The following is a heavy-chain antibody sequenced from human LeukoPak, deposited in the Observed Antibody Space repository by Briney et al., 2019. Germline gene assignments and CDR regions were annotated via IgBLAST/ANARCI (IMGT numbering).Heavy chain of an antibody. CDR3: ARATRNGYDY. J-gene: IGHJ4*02. Sequence: GGSLRLSCAASGFTFRIYSMNWVRQAPGRGLEWVSYIESTSSPIYYVDSVKGRFAMSRDNAKNSLFLQMNNPRVEDTAIYYCARATRNGYDYWGQGTLVTVSS. D-gene: IGHD5-24*01. CDR2: IESTSSPI. V-gene: IGHV3-48*04. CDR1: GFTFRIYS.